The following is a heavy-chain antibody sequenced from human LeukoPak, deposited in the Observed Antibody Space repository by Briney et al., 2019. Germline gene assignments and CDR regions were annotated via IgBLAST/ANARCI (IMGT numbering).Heavy chain of an antibody. CDR2: ITGSGVTT. J-gene: IGHJ4*02. CDR3: AKEIYYYID. V-gene: IGHV3-23*01. Sequence: PGGSLRLSCAASGFTFSSYAMSWVRQAPGKGLEWVSGITGSGVTTYYADSVKGRFTISRDNSKNTLYLQMNSLRADDTAVYYCAKEIYYYIDWGQGTLVTVSS. CDR1: GFTFSSYA. D-gene: IGHD3-9*01.